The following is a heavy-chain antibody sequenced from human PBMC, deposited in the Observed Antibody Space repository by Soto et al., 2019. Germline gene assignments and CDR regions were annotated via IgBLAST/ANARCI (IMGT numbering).Heavy chain of an antibody. Sequence: GCCLRLSCAACGFTFSSYAMSWVRQAPGKGLEWVSAISGSGGSTYYADSVKGRFTISRDNSKNTLYLQMNSLRAEDTAVYYCAKDGGYYDFWSGYPSPSGYYYMDVWGKGTTVTVSS. CDR3: AKDGGYYDFWSGYPSPSGYYYMDV. CDR1: GFTFSSYA. CDR2: ISGSGGST. V-gene: IGHV3-23*01. J-gene: IGHJ6*03. D-gene: IGHD3-3*01.